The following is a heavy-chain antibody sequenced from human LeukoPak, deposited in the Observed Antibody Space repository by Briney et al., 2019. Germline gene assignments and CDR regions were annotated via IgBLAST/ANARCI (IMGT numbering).Heavy chain of an antibody. J-gene: IGHJ4*02. V-gene: IGHV4-59*01. Sequence: SETLPLTCTVSGGSISSYYWSWIRQPPGKGLEWIGYIYYSGSTNYNPSLKSRVTISVDTSKNQFSLKLSSVTAADTAVYYCARQRRYSSSWYPYYFDYWGQGTLVTVSS. D-gene: IGHD6-13*01. CDR3: ARQRRYSSSWYPYYFDY. CDR1: GGSISSYY. CDR2: IYYSGST.